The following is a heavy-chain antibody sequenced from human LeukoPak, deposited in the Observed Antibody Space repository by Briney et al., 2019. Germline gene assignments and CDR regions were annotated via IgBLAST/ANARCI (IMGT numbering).Heavy chain of an antibody. CDR1: GYTFTSYY. CDR2: INPSGGST. Sequence: ASVKVSCKASGYTFTSYYMHWVRQAPGQGLEWMGIINPSGGSTSYAQKFQVRVTMTRDTSTSTVYMELSSLTSEDTAVYYCARDLGGTGDYDAKYGMDVWGQGTTVTVSS. D-gene: IGHD4-17*01. CDR3: ARDLGGTGDYDAKYGMDV. V-gene: IGHV1-46*01. J-gene: IGHJ6*02.